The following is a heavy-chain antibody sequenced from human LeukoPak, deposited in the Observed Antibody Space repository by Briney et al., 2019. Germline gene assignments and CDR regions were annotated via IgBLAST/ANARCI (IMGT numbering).Heavy chain of an antibody. V-gene: IGHV4-34*01. D-gene: IGHD6-19*01. CDR1: GGSFSGYY. J-gene: IGHJ5*02. CDR2: INHSGST. Sequence: SETLSLTCAVYGGSFSGYYWSWIRQPPGKGLEWIGEINHSGSTNYNPSLKSRVTISVDTSKNQFSLKLSSVTAADTAVYYCARGPQGIAVAARQPPFDPWGQGTLVTVSS. CDR3: ARGPQGIAVAARQPPFDP.